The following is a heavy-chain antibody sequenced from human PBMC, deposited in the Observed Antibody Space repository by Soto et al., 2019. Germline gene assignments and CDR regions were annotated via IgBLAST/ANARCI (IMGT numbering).Heavy chain of an antibody. D-gene: IGHD6-6*01. Sequence: QVQLVESGGGVVQPGRSLRLSCAASGFTFSSYGMHWVRQAPGKGLEWVAVISYDGSNKYYADSVKGRFTISRDNSKNTLYLQMNSLRAEDTAVYYGARSSIAARWSEWFDPWGQGTLVTVSS. V-gene: IGHV3-30*03. CDR1: GFTFSSYG. J-gene: IGHJ5*02. CDR2: ISYDGSNK. CDR3: ARSSIAARWSEWFDP.